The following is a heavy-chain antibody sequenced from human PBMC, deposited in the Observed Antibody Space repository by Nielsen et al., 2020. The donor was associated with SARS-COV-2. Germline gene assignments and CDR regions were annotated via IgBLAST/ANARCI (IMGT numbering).Heavy chain of an antibody. CDR2: INHSGST. Sequence: LETLSLTCAVYGGSFSGYYWSWIRQPPGKGLEWIGDINHSGSTNYNPSLKSRVTISVDTSKNQFSLKLSSVTAADTAVYYCARGGGTVTTRVAFDYWGQGTLVTVSS. CDR3: ARGGGTVTTRVAFDY. D-gene: IGHD4-17*01. V-gene: IGHV4-34*01. CDR1: GGSFSGYY. J-gene: IGHJ4*02.